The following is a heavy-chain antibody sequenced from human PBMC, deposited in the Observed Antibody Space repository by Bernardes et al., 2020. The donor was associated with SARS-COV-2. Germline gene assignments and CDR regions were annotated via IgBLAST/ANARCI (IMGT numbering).Heavy chain of an antibody. CDR2: ITWDGSGS. CDR1: GFTFDDYN. V-gene: IGHV3-43*01. Sequence: GGYLRLSCVAFGFTFDDYNMYWVRQAPGKGLEWVSLITWDGSGSWYGDSVKGRFTISRDNSKNSLYLQMNSLRTEDTAFYYCAKDIEVGGVWGGMDVWGQGTTVTVSS. CDR3: AKDIEVGGVWGGMDV. D-gene: IGHD3-16*01. J-gene: IGHJ6*02.